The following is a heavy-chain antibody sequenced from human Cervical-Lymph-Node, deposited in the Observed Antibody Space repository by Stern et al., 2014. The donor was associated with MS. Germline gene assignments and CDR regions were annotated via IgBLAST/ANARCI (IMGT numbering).Heavy chain of an antibody. D-gene: IGHD6-19*01. CDR2: IWFDGSNK. V-gene: IGHV3-33*01. J-gene: IGHJ4*02. CDR3: ARVPSGWQTGFDY. CDR1: GFDFRIYG. Sequence: QVQLVESGGGVVQPERSLRLSCAASGFDFRIYGMQWVRQTPGKGLEWVEVIWFDGSNKNYADSVKGRFTISRDNSKNTLYLQMNSLRAADTAVYYCARVPSGWQTGFDYWGQGTLVTVSS.